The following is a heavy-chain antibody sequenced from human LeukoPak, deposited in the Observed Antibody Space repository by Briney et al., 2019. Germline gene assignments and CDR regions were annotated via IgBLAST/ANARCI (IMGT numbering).Heavy chain of an antibody. Sequence: GGALEISCKGSGCSFTNYWNGGVRQVPGKGLEGMGIIYPGESDIRYSPSFQGQVIISADKSISTAYLQWNSLRASDTAMYYCARHSCSSTSCYEDYWGQGTLVTVSS. CDR1: GCSFTNYW. V-gene: IGHV5-51*01. CDR2: IYPGESDI. D-gene: IGHD2-2*01. J-gene: IGHJ4*02. CDR3: ARHSCSSTSCYEDY.